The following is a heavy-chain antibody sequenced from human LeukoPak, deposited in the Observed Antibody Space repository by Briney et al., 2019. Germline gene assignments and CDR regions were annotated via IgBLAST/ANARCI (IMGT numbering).Heavy chain of an antibody. D-gene: IGHD3-22*01. V-gene: IGHV4-28*01. CDR1: GYSISSTNW. Sequence: PSETLSLTCAVSGYSISSTNWWGWIRQPPGKGLEWVGYIYYSGSTYYNPSLKSRVTMSVDTSKNQFSLKLSSVTAVDTAVYYCAIRNYYDSSGYDYWYFDLWGRGTLVTVSS. CDR2: IYYSGST. J-gene: IGHJ2*01. CDR3: AIRNYYDSSGYDYWYFDL.